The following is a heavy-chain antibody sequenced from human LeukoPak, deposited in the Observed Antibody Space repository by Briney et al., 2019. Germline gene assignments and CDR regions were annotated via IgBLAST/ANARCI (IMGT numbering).Heavy chain of an antibody. V-gene: IGHV3-48*01. CDR3: ARGGFDYVWGSYRPLDY. Sequence: PGGSLRLSCAASGFTFSSYSMNWVRQAPGKGLEWVSYISSSSSTIYYADSVKGRFTISRDNAKNSLYLQMNSLRAEDTAVYYCARGGFDYVWGSYRPLDYWGQGTLVTVPS. CDR2: ISSSSSTI. D-gene: IGHD3-16*02. CDR1: GFTFSSYS. J-gene: IGHJ4*02.